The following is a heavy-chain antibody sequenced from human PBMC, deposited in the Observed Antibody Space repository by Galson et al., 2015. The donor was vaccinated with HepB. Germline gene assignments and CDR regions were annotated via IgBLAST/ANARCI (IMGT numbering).Heavy chain of an antibody. D-gene: IGHD2/OR15-2a*01. J-gene: IGHJ6*02. CDR1: GFTFSSYG. V-gene: IGHV3-33*08. Sequence: SLRLSCAASGFTFSSYGMHWVRQAPGKGLEWVALIWYDGSNKYYADSVKGRFTISRDNSKNTLYLQMNGLRAEDTAVYHCARRGGTTGRGGMDVWGQGTTVTVSS. CDR2: IWYDGSNK. CDR3: ARRGGTTGRGGMDV.